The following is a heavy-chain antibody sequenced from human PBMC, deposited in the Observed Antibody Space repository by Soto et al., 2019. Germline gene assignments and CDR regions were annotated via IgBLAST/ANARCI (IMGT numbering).Heavy chain of an antibody. CDR2: ISWDGGTT. V-gene: IGHV3-43D*03. D-gene: IGHD2-2*01. J-gene: IGHJ5*02. CDR3: AKDAPRLCSSSSCSTGFDP. CDR1: GFTFDAYA. Sequence: GGSLRLSCAASGFTFDAYAMHWVRQAPGKGLEWVSLISWDGGTTFYADSVKGRFTVSRDNSNNSVYLQMNNLKVEDTALYYCAKDAPRLCSSSSCSTGFDPWGQGTLVTVSS.